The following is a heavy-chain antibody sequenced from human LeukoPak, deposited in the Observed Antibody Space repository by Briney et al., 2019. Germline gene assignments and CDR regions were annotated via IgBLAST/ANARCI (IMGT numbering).Heavy chain of an antibody. CDR2: ISGSGGST. D-gene: IGHD2-2*01. Sequence: GGSLRLSCAASGFTFSSYAMSWVRQAPGKGLEWVSAISGSGGSTYYADSVKGRFTISRDNSKNTLYLQMNSLRAEDTAVYYCAKDSVVVPAAYDAFDIWGQGTMVTVSS. V-gene: IGHV3-23*01. J-gene: IGHJ3*02. CDR3: AKDSVVVPAAYDAFDI. CDR1: GFTFSSYA.